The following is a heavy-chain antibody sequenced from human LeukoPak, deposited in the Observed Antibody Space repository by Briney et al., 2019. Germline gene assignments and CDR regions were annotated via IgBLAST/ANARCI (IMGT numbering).Heavy chain of an antibody. CDR2: IFYSGGT. Sequence: TPSETLSLTCTVSGGSMNNYYWNWIRHPPGKGVEGIGYIFYSGGTSYNPSLKSRVTLSLDTPQNPFSLKVRSVCAAHTAVYYCARGPTMTTDYWGQGILVTVSS. D-gene: IGHD4-17*01. CDR3: ARGPTMTTDY. J-gene: IGHJ4*02. V-gene: IGHV4-59*01. CDR1: GGSMNNYY.